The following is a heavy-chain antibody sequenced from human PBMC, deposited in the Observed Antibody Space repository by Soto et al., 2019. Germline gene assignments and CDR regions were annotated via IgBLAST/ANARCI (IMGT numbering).Heavy chain of an antibody. D-gene: IGHD6-13*01. V-gene: IGHV3-9*01. Sequence: EVQLVESGGGLVQPGRSLRLSCAASGFTFDDYAMHWVRQAPGKGLEWVSGISWNSGSIGYADSVKGLFTISRDNAKNSLYLQMNSLRAEDTALYYCAKVGAAAGIKWGAFDIWGQGTMVTVSS. CDR1: GFTFDDYA. CDR2: ISWNSGSI. J-gene: IGHJ3*02. CDR3: AKVGAAAGIKWGAFDI.